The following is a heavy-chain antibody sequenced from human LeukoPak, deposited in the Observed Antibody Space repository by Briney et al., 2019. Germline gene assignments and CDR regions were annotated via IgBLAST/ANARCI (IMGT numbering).Heavy chain of an antibody. J-gene: IGHJ5*02. CDR2: ISSSSSYT. Sequence: GSPGLSCAASGFTFSDYYMSWIGQAPGKGLEWVSYISSSSSYTNYADSVKGRLTISRDNAKNSLYLQMNSLRAEDTAVYYCARAHTVTTNWFDPCGQGTLFSDSS. CDR1: GFTFSDYY. D-gene: IGHD4-17*01. V-gene: IGHV3-11*06. CDR3: ARAHTVTTNWFDP.